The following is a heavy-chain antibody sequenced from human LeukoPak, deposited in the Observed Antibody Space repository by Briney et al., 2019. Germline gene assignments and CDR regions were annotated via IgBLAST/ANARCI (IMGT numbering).Heavy chain of an antibody. J-gene: IGHJ3*02. Sequence: ASVKVSCKVSGYTLTELSMHWVRQAPGKGLEWMGGFDPEDGETIYAQKFQGRVTMTRDTSTSTVYMELSSLRSEDTAVYYCARGSGSYERNAFDIWGQGTMVTVSS. CDR2: FDPEDGET. D-gene: IGHD1-26*01. CDR3: ARGSGSYERNAFDI. V-gene: IGHV1-24*01. CDR1: GYTLTELS.